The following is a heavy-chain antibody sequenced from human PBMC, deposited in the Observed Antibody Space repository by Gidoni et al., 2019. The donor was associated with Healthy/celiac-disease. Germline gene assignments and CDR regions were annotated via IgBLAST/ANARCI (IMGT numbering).Heavy chain of an antibody. CDR3: ARDQGGYSYGYVY. Sequence: QVQLVQSGAEVKKPGSSVKVSCTASGAPFSSYAIRWVRQAPGQGLEWMGRIIPILGIANDAQKFQGRVTITADKSTSTAYMELSSLRSEDTAVYYCARDQGGYSYGYVYWGQGTLVTVSS. J-gene: IGHJ4*02. D-gene: IGHD5-18*01. CDR2: IIPILGIA. CDR1: GAPFSSYA. V-gene: IGHV1-69*09.